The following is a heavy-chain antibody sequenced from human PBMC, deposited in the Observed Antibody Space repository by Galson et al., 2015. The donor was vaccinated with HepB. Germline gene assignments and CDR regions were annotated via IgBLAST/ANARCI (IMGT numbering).Heavy chain of an antibody. Sequence: SLRLSCAASGFTFSSYWMHWVRQAPGKGLVWVSRINSDGSSTSYADSVKGRLTISRDNAKNTLYLQMNSLRAEDTAVYYCAREGSGSYYRVLDDAFDIWGQGTMVTVSS. V-gene: IGHV3-74*01. CDR1: GFTFSSYW. CDR2: INSDGSST. D-gene: IGHD1-26*01. CDR3: AREGSGSYYRVLDDAFDI. J-gene: IGHJ3*02.